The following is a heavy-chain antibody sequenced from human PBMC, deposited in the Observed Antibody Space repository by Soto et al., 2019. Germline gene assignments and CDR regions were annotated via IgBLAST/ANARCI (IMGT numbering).Heavy chain of an antibody. Sequence: QVLLQQWGAGLLKPSETLSLTCAVYGGSFSGYYWSWIRQPPGKGLEWIGEINHSGSTNYNPSLKSRVTISVDTSKNQFSLKLSSVTAADTAVYSCARGLDSSGDYWGQGTLVTVSS. CDR1: GGSFSGYY. D-gene: IGHD6-25*01. CDR3: ARGLDSSGDY. CDR2: INHSGST. V-gene: IGHV4-34*01. J-gene: IGHJ4*02.